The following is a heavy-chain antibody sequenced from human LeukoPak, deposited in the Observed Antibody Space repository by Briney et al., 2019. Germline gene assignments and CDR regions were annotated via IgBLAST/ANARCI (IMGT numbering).Heavy chain of an antibody. Sequence: KTSETLSLTCTVSGGSISNYYCSWIRQSPGKGLEWIGYIYYSGSSNYNPSLESRVTISVDTSKNQFSLQLRSVTAADTAVYYCARGFYDSSGHWQFDYWGQGALVTASS. CDR2: IYYSGSS. V-gene: IGHV4-59*08. D-gene: IGHD3-22*01. CDR3: ARGFYDSSGHWQFDY. CDR1: GGSISNYY. J-gene: IGHJ4*02.